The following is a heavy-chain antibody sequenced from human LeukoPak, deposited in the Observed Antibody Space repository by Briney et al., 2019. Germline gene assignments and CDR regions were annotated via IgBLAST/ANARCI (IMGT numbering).Heavy chain of an antibody. D-gene: IGHD6-6*01. CDR3: ARDLWSEQLFIALGY. CDR1: GFIFSSYA. V-gene: IGHV3-30*04. CDR2: ISYDGSNK. Sequence: GGSLRLSCAVSGFIFSSYAMHWVRQAPGKGLEWVAVISYDGSNKYYADSVKGRFTISRDKSKDTLYLQMNSLGAEDTAVYYCARDLWSEQLFIALGYWGQGTLVTVSS. J-gene: IGHJ4*02.